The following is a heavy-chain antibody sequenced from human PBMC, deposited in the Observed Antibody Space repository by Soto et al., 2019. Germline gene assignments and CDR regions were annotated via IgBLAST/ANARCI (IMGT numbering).Heavy chain of an antibody. V-gene: IGHV1-18*04. J-gene: IGHJ5*02. D-gene: IGHD6-13*01. CDR3: ARDENIAAAGSWFDP. Sequence: ASVKVSFRVFRYTFPSSGISWGRKPPEQGLEWMGWISAYNGNTNYAQKLQGRVTMTTDTSTSTAYMELRSLRSDDTAVYYCARDENIAAAGSWFDPWGQGTLVTVSS. CDR2: ISAYNGNT. CDR1: RYTFPSSG.